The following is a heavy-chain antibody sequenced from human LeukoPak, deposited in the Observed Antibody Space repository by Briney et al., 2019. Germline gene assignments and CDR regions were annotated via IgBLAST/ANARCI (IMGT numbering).Heavy chain of an antibody. CDR2: INPNSGGT. D-gene: IGHD6-13*01. V-gene: IGHV1-2*02. CDR1: GYTFTSYG. CDR3: ARTRSSSSWYYFDY. Sequence: ASVKVSCKASGYTFTSYGISWVRQAPGQGLEWMGWINPNSGGTNYAQKFQGRVTMTRDTSISTAYMELSRLRSDDTAVYYCARTRSSSSWYYFDYWGQGTLVTVSS. J-gene: IGHJ4*02.